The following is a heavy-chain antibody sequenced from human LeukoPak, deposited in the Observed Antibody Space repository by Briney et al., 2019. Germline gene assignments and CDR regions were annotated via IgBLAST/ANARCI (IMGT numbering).Heavy chain of an antibody. Sequence: GESLKISCKGSGYRFSSYWISWVRQMPGKGLEWMGIIHPGDSETRYSPSFQGQVTISADKSISTAYLQWSSLKASDTAMYYCVRALGYCSSGSCYYYDYWGQGTLVTVSS. CDR2: IHPGDSET. D-gene: IGHD2-15*01. V-gene: IGHV5-51*01. CDR1: GYRFSSYW. CDR3: VRALGYCSSGSCYYYDY. J-gene: IGHJ4*02.